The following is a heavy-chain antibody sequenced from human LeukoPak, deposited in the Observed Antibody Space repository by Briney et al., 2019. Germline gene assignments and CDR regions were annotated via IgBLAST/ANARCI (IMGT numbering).Heavy chain of an antibody. CDR2: ISAYNGNT. D-gene: IGHD1-26*01. Sequence: GASVKVSCKASGYTFTSYGISWVRQAPGQGLEWMGWISAYNGNTSYAQKLQGRVTMTTDTSTSTAYMELRSLRSDDTAVYYCARAYHSGSYLFVGEEPYYFDYWGQGTLVTVSS. CDR1: GYTFTSYG. CDR3: ARAYHSGSYLFVGEEPYYFDY. V-gene: IGHV1-18*01. J-gene: IGHJ4*02.